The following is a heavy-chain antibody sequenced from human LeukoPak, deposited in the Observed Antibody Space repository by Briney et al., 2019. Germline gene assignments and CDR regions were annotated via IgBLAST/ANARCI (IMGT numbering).Heavy chain of an antibody. CDR2: MNPNSGNT. V-gene: IGHV1-8*03. CDR3: ARAAVVPAARTIYYYYYMDV. Sequence: ASVKVSCKASGYTFTSYDINWVRQATGQGLEWMGWMNPNSGNTGYAQKFQGRVTITRNTSISTAYMELSSLRSEDTAVYYCARAAVVPAARTIYYYYYMDVWGKGTTVTVSS. CDR1: GYTFTSYD. D-gene: IGHD2-2*01. J-gene: IGHJ6*03.